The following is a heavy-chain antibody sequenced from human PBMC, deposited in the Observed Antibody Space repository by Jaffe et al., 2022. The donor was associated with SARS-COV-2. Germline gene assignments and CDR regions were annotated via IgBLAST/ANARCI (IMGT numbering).Heavy chain of an antibody. D-gene: IGHD6-13*01. CDR2: ISWDGGST. V-gene: IGHV3-43*01. CDR1: GFTFDDYT. CDR3: AKGWYSSSWYADHQAVLVFDP. J-gene: IGHJ5*02. Sequence: EVQLVESGGVVVQPGGSLRLSCAASGFTFDDYTMHWVRQAPGKGLEWVSLISWDGGSTYYADSVKGRFTISRDNSKNSLYLQMNSLRTEDTALYYCAKGWYSSSWYADHQAVLVFDPWGQGTLVTVSS.